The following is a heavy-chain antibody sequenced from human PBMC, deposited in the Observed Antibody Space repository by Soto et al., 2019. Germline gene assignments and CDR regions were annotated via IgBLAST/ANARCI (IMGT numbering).Heavy chain of an antibody. Sequence: SETLSLTCAVSGGSISSGGYSWSWMRQPPGKGLEWIGYIYHSGSTYYNPSLKSRVTISVDTSKNQFSLKLSSVTAADTAVYYCAREFYYGSGGHYYYYYGMDVWGQGTTVTVSS. J-gene: IGHJ6*02. CDR3: AREFYYGSGGHYYYYYGMDV. CDR1: GGSISSGGYS. V-gene: IGHV4-30-2*05. CDR2: IYHSGST. D-gene: IGHD3-10*01.